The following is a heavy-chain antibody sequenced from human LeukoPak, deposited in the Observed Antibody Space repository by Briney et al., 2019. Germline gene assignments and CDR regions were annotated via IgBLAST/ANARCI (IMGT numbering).Heavy chain of an antibody. V-gene: IGHV3-21*01. J-gene: IGHJ4*02. Sequence: PGGSLRLSCAASGFTFSSYCMNWVRQAPGKGLEWVSSISRSSSYIYYADSVKGRFTISRDNAKNSLYLQMNSLRADDTAVYYCAREVYDYYDSSGAYYFDYWGQGTQVTVSS. CDR1: GFTFSSYC. CDR2: ISRSSSYI. CDR3: AREVYDYYDSSGAYYFDY. D-gene: IGHD3-22*01.